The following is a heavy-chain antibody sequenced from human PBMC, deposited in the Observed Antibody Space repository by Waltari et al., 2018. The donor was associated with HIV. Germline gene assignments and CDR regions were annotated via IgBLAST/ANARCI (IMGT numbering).Heavy chain of an antibody. J-gene: IGHJ6*02. CDR3: ARDGADLYSSAHYYYYGLDV. CDR1: GYTFTKYG. V-gene: IGHV1-18*01. D-gene: IGHD6-25*01. CDR2: INTDNGNT. Sequence: QVQLAQSGAEVKKPGASVKVSCKISGYTFTKYGITWVRQAPGQGLEWMGWINTDNGNTNYAQKCQDRVTMTTDTSTSTVYMDLRSLRSDDTAVYYCARDGADLYSSAHYYYYGLDVWGQGTTVTVSS.